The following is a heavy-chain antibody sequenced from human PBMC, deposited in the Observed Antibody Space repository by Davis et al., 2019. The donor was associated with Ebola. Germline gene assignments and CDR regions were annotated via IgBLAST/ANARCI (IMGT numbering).Heavy chain of an antibody. D-gene: IGHD1-26*01. J-gene: IGHJ4*02. CDR2: IIPIFGTA. CDR1: LGTFSTYA. CDR3: ARGHSGSYNEFDY. Sequence: SVKVSCKASLGTFSTYAISWVRQAPGQGLEWMGGIIPIFGTANYAQKFQGRVTITAHESTSTAYMELRSLRSDDTAVYYCARGHSGSYNEFDYWGQGTLVVVSS. V-gene: IGHV1-69*13.